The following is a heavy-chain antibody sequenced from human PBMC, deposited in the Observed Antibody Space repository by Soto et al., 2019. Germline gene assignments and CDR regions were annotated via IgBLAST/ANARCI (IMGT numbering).Heavy chain of an antibody. J-gene: IGHJ4*02. CDR2: ISGSGGTT. Sequence: EVQLLESGGGLVQPGGSLRLSCAASGFTFSTYAMSWVRQAPGKGLEWVSGISGSGGTTYYADSVKGRFTISRDNSKNTLYLQMNSLKTEDTAVYYCATAIVVTGLNYWGQGTLVTVSS. D-gene: IGHD5-12*01. V-gene: IGHV3-23*01. CDR1: GFTFSTYA. CDR3: ATAIVVTGLNY.